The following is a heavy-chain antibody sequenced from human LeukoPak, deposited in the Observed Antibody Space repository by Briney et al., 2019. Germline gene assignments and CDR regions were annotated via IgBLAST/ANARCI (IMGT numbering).Heavy chain of an antibody. V-gene: IGHV4-39*07. CDR1: GGSISSSSYY. J-gene: IGHJ6*03. Sequence: SETLSLTCTVSGGSISSSSYYWGWIRQPPGKGLEWIGSIYYSGSTYYNPSLKSRVTISVDTSKNQFSLKLSSVTAADTAVYYCAAEALGYCSSTSCSHYYYYYYMDVWGKGTTVTVSS. CDR3: AAEALGYCSSTSCSHYYYYYYMDV. D-gene: IGHD2-2*01. CDR2: IYYSGST.